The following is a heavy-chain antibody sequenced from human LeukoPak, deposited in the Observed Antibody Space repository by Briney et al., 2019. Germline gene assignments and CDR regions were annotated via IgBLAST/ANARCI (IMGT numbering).Heavy chain of an antibody. CDR1: GGSTSSYY. J-gene: IGHJ6*02. CDR2: IYYSGST. D-gene: IGHD5-12*01. CDR3: ARASFYRGAYYHYGMDV. V-gene: IGHV4-59*01. Sequence: SETLSLTCTVSGGSTSSYYWSWIRQPPGKGLEWIGNIYYSGSTNYNPPLKSRVSTSLDNSKNQFSLKMSSVTAADTAVYFCARASFYRGAYYHYGMDVWGQGTTVTVSS.